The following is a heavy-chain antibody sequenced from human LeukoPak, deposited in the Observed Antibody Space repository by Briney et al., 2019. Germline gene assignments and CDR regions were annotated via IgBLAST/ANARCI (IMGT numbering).Heavy chain of an antibody. V-gene: IGHV1-2*02. CDR2: INPRSGDT. D-gene: IGHD2/OR15-2a*01. CDR3: ARDILGEYGY. J-gene: IGHJ4*02. Sequence: ASVKVSCKASGYTFIGYYMHWVRQAPGQGLEWMGWINPRSGDTKYAQKSQGRVTLTRDTSISTAHMELSRLASDDTAGYYCARDILGEYGYWGQGTLVTVSS. CDR1: GYTFIGYY.